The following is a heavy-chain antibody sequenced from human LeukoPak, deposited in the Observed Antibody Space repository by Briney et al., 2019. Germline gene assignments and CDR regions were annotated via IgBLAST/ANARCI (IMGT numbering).Heavy chain of an antibody. Sequence: PSETLSLTCAVSGYSISSGFHWGWLRQSSGKGLEWIGSIFHGGNTYYNPSLKSRVTISVDTSMNQFSLRVTSVTAADTAVYYCARTRYCSGATCYSPELFDSWGQGTLVTVSS. CDR2: IFHGGNT. CDR3: ARTRYCSGATCYSPELFDS. J-gene: IGHJ4*02. D-gene: IGHD2-15*01. V-gene: IGHV4-38-2*01. CDR1: GYSISSGFH.